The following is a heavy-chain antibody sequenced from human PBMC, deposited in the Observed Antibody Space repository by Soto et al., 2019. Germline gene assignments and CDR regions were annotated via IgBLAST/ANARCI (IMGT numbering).Heavy chain of an antibody. CDR3: ARGLYSSVGWFDP. Sequence: QVQLQESGPGLVKPSETLSLTCTVSGGSISNYYWSWIRQSPRKGLEWIGYIYYGGSTNDNPSLKSRVTISVDTSKNQFSLKLSSVTAADTAVYYCARGLYSSVGWFDPWGQGTLVTVSS. V-gene: IGHV4-59*08. J-gene: IGHJ5*02. CDR1: GGSISNYY. D-gene: IGHD4-4*01. CDR2: IYYGGST.